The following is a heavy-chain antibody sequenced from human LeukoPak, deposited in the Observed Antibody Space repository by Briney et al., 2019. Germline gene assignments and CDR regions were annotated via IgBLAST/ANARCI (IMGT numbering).Heavy chain of an antibody. Sequence: SQTLSLTCAISGDSVSSNSAAWNWIRQSPSRGLEWLGSTYYRSKWYYDYAVSVKSRVTINPDTSKNQFSLHLNSLTPEDTAVYYCARVTTWNNYYYGMDVWGRGTTVTVSS. D-gene: IGHD1/OR15-1a*01. CDR2: TYYRSKWYY. J-gene: IGHJ6*02. CDR3: ARVTTWNNYYYGMDV. CDR1: GDSVSSNSAA. V-gene: IGHV6-1*01.